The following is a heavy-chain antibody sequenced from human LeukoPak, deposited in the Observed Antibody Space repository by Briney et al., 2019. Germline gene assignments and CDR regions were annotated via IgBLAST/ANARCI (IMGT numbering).Heavy chain of an antibody. D-gene: IGHD3-22*01. J-gene: IGHJ4*02. CDR3: ARDAVYDSSGYGDY. CDR1: GFTVSSNY. CDR2: IYSGGST. Sequence: GGSLRLSCAASGFTVSSNYMSWVRQAPGKGLEWVSVIYSGGSTYYADSVKGRFTISRDNSKNTLYLQMNSLGAEDTAVYYCARDAVYDSSGYGDYWGQGTLVTVSS. V-gene: IGHV3-53*01.